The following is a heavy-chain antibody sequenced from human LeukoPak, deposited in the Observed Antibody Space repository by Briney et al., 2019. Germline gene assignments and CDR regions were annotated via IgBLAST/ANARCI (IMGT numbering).Heavy chain of an antibody. D-gene: IGHD2-2*01. V-gene: IGHV4-4*07. CDR1: GGSISSYY. CDR2: IYTSGST. Sequence: SETLSLTCTVSGGSISSYYWSWIRQPAGKGLEWIGRIYTSGSTNYNPSLKSRVTMSVDTSKNQFSLKLSSVTAADTAVYYCARDQVGYCSSTSCYGDYYYYYMDVWGKGTTVTVSS. J-gene: IGHJ6*03. CDR3: ARDQVGYCSSTSCYGDYYYYYMDV.